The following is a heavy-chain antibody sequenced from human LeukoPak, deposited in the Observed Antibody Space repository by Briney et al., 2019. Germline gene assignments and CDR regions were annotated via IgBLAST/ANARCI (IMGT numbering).Heavy chain of an antibody. Sequence: SETLSLTCTVSGGSISSYYWSWIRQPPGKGLEWIGYIYYSGSTNYNPSLKSRATISVDTSKNQFFLKLSSVTAADTAVYYCARTYYYGSGSTTIWFDPWGQGTLVTVSS. CDR1: GGSISSYY. D-gene: IGHD3-10*01. CDR3: ARTYYYGSGSTTIWFDP. J-gene: IGHJ5*02. CDR2: IYYSGST. V-gene: IGHV4-59*01.